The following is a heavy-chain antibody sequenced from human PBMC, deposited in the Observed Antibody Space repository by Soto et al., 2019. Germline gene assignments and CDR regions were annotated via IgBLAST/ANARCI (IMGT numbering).Heavy chain of an antibody. CDR2: ISHIGGT. J-gene: IGHJ3*02. CDR1: GGSISSSSYY. Sequence: QLQLQESGPGLVKPSEPLSLTCTVSGGSISSSSYYWGWIRQPPGKGLVWIGSISHIGGTYYNPSLNNPLTITVDTSKNQFSLRLSSVTAADTSVYYCAKHDFYSGYSDAFDIWGQGTMVTVSS. V-gene: IGHV4-39*01. D-gene: IGHD3-10*01. CDR3: AKHDFYSGYSDAFDI.